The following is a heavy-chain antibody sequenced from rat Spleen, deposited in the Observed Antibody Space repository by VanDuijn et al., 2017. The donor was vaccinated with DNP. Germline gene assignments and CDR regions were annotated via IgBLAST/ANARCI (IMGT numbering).Heavy chain of an antibody. CDR1: GFTFRNYY. V-gene: IGHV5-25*01. Sequence: EVQLVESGGGLVQPGRSLKLSCAASGFTFRNYYMAWVRQAPTQGLEWVASISPSGGSTYYRDSVKGRFTISRDNAKSTLYLQMDSLRSEDTATYYCATHDSRYFDYWGQGVMVTVSS. CDR3: ATHDSRYFDY. J-gene: IGHJ2*01. D-gene: IGHD1-7*01. CDR2: ISPSGGST.